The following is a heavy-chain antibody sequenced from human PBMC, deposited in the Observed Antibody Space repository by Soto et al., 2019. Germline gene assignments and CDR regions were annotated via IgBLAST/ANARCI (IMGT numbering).Heavy chain of an antibody. CDR3: ARGLILWFGELSRRGGYYYYMDV. CDR2: INDNGNI. Sequence: QVQLQQWGAGLLKPSETLSLTCAVYGGSFSGYQWTWIRQTPGKGLEWIGEINDNGNINYNPSLKSRVTILVDKAKKQISLKLSSVTAADTAVYYCARGLILWFGELSRRGGYYYYMDVWGKGTTVTVSS. J-gene: IGHJ6*03. V-gene: IGHV4-34*01. D-gene: IGHD3-10*01. CDR1: GGSFSGYQ.